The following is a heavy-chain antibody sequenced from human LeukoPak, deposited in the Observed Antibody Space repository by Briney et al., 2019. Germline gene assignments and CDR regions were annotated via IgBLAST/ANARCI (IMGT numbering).Heavy chain of an antibody. CDR3: ARRGVTTFYYYYYYMDV. V-gene: IGHV4-59*12. CDR1: GGFICSYY. CDR2: IYYSGST. D-gene: IGHD3-10*01. Sequence: SETLSLTCTVSGGFICSYYWSWIRQPPGKGLEWIGYIYYSGSTNYNPSLKSRVTISVDTSKNQFSLKLSSVTAADTAVYYCARRGVTTFYYYYYYMDVWGKGTTVTVSS. J-gene: IGHJ6*03.